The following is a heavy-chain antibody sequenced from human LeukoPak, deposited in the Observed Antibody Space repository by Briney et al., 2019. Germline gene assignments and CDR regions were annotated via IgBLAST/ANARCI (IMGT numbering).Heavy chain of an antibody. V-gene: IGHV4-39*07. CDR3: ARDRELGFWSGYYTEPNWFDP. J-gene: IGHJ5*02. D-gene: IGHD3-3*01. CDR1: GGSISSSSYY. CDR2: IYYSGST. Sequence: SETLSLTCTVSGGSISSSSYYWGWIRQPPGKGLEWIGSIYYSGSTYYNPSLKSRVTISVDTSKNQFSLKLSSVTAADTAVYYCARDRELGFWSGYYTEPNWFDPWGQGTLVTVSS.